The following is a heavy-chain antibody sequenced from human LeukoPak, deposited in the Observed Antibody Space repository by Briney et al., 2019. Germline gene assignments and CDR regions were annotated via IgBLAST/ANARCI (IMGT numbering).Heavy chain of an antibody. D-gene: IGHD1-26*01. J-gene: IGHJ2*01. CDR3: ARDDNGSYSHFDL. Sequence: SVKVSCKASGGTFNSYAITWVRQAPGQGLEWMGGIIPIFGTANYAQKFQGRVTITADGSTSTAYMELSSLRSEDTAVYYCARDDNGSYSHFDLWGRGTLVTVSS. CDR2: IIPIFGTA. CDR1: GGTFNSYA. V-gene: IGHV1-69*01.